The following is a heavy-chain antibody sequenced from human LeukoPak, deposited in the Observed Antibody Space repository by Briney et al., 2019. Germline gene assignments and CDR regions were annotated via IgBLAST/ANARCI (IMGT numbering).Heavy chain of an antibody. CDR2: ISAYNGNT. J-gene: IGHJ4*02. CDR1: GYTFTSYG. V-gene: IGHV1-18*01. Sequence: ASVKVSCKASGYTFTSYGISWVRQAPGQGLEWMGWISAYNGNTNYAQKLQGRVTMTTDTSTSTAYMELRSLRSDDTAVYYCARDRHRYYDILTGSYAYFDYWGQGTLVTVSS. CDR3: ARDRHRYYDILTGSYAYFDY. D-gene: IGHD3-9*01.